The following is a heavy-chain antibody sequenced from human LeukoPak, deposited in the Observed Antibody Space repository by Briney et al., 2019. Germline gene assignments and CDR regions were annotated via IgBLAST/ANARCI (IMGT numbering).Heavy chain of an antibody. CDR1: GFTFDTFG. Sequence: RGSLRLSCLASGFTFDTFGMYWARQAPGKGLEWVAVIWHDGSNKYYTDSVKGRFTISRDNSKNTLYLQMNSLRAEDTAVYYCARDRSTGSYFFFDYWGQGVLVTVSS. CDR2: IWHDGSNK. V-gene: IGHV3-33*07. D-gene: IGHD6-19*01. CDR3: ARDRSTGSYFFFDY. J-gene: IGHJ4*02.